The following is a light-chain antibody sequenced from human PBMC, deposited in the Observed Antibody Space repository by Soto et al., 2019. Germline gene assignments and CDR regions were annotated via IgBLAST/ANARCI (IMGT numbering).Light chain of an antibody. Sequence: QSVLTQPPSVSGAPGQRVTISCTGSSSNIGAGYDVHWYQQLPGTAPKLLIYGNSNRPSGVPDRFSGSKSGTSASLAITXXXXXXXXXYYCQSYDSSLSVVFGGGTKLTV. CDR1: SSNIGAGYD. V-gene: IGLV1-40*01. CDR2: GNS. CDR3: QSYDSSLSVV. J-gene: IGLJ2*01.